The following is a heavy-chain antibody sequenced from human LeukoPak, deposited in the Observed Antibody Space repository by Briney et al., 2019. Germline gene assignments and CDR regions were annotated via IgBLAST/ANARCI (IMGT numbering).Heavy chain of an antibody. CDR2: IYSGGST. CDR1: GFTVSRNY. Sequence: GGSLRLSCAASGFTVSRNYMSWVRQAPGKGLEWVSIIYSGGSTFYADSVKGRFTISRDNSRNTVYLQMNSLRAEDTAVYYCARDPGGITMIIGSGMDVWGQGTTVTVSS. J-gene: IGHJ6*02. CDR3: ARDPGGITMIIGSGMDV. D-gene: IGHD3-22*01. V-gene: IGHV3-53*01.